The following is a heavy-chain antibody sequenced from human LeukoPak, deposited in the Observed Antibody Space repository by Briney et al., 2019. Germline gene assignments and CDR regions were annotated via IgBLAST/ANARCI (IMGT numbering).Heavy chain of an antibody. Sequence: PGGSLRLSCAASGFTFSSYSMNWVRQAPGKGLEWVSSISRSSRHIYYADSVKGRFTIFRDDAKNSLFLQMDSLRVKDTAMYYCVRDFSTVTTAYLHHWGQGTLLTVSS. CDR1: GFTFSSYS. V-gene: IGHV3-21*04. J-gene: IGHJ1*01. CDR2: ISRSSRHI. D-gene: IGHD4-17*01. CDR3: VRDFSTVTTAYLHH.